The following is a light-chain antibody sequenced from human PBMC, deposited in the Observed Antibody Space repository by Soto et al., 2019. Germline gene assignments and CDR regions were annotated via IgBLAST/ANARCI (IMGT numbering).Light chain of an antibody. CDR1: HNILFSGDNRNY. CDR3: QQYNNWPRT. V-gene: IGKV4-1*01. Sequence: DIVMTQSPDSPSVSRGGRATISCKSSHNILFSGDNRNYLAWYQQKPGQSPRLLMYWASTRKSGVPDRFSGSGSGTDFTLTISSLQAEDFAVYYCQQYNNWPRTFGQGTKVDIK. J-gene: IGKJ1*01. CDR2: WAS.